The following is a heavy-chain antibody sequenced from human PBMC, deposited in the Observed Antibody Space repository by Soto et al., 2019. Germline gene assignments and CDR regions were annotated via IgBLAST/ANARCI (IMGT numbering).Heavy chain of an antibody. Sequence: EVQLLASGGGLVQPGGSLRLSCAASGFTFSNYAMNWVRQAPGKGLEWVSTFSSSDGNTYYADSVKGRFTISRDNSKSTLSLQMNSLRAEDTALYYCAKTSGASGALIDCWGRGTLVTVSS. CDR2: FSSSDGNT. J-gene: IGHJ4*02. CDR3: AKTSGASGALIDC. V-gene: IGHV3-23*01. CDR1: GFTFSNYA. D-gene: IGHD1-26*01.